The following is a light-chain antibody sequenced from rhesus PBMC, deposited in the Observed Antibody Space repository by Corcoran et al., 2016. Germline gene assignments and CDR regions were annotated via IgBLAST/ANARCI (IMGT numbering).Light chain of an antibody. J-gene: IGKJ1*01. Sequence: GDRVTITCQASQGISNWLAWYQQKPEKAPKLLIYATSSLQRGFPSRFSGSGSGTEFTLTISSLQPEDFATYYCQQPNSNPRTFGQWTKVEIK. CDR2: ATS. CDR3: QQPNSNPRT. CDR1: QGISNW. V-gene: IGKV1-33*02.